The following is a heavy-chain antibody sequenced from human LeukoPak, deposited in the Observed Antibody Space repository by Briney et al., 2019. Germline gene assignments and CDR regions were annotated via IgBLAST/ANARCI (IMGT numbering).Heavy chain of an antibody. CDR3: ARDWSRSSPFDY. Sequence: GGSLRLSCAASGFTFSSYAMTWVRQVPGKGLEWVSSISSSSSYIYYADSVKGRFTISRDNAKNSLYLQMNSLRAEDTAVYYCARDWSRSSPFDYWGQGTLVTVSS. V-gene: IGHV3-21*01. CDR1: GFTFSSYA. J-gene: IGHJ4*02. CDR2: ISSSSSYI.